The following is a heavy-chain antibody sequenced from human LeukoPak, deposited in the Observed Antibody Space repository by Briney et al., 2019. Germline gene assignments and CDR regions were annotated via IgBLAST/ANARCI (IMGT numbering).Heavy chain of an antibody. Sequence: ASVKVSCKASGYTFTGYYMHWVRQAPGQGLEWMGWTNPNSGGTNYAQKFQGRVTMTRDTSISTAYMELSRLRSDDTAVYYCARESYDSSGYYDTRGVQGRFDYWGQGTLVTVSS. CDR2: TNPNSGGT. CDR1: GYTFTGYY. D-gene: IGHD3-22*01. J-gene: IGHJ4*02. V-gene: IGHV1-2*02. CDR3: ARESYDSSGYYDTRGVQGRFDY.